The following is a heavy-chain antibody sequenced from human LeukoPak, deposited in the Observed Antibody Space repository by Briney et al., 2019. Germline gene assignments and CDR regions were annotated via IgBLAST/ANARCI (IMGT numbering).Heavy chain of an antibody. CDR3: ARDGVRGYYDSSGYYY. CDR2: ISSSSSYI. J-gene: IGHJ4*02. D-gene: IGHD3-22*01. CDR1: GFTFSGYS. Sequence: GGSLRLSCAASGFTFSGYSMNWVRQAPGKGLEWVSSISSSSSYIYYADSVKGRFTISRDNAKNSLYLQMNSLRAEDTAVYYCARDGVRGYYDSSGYYYWGQGTLVTVSS. V-gene: IGHV3-21*01.